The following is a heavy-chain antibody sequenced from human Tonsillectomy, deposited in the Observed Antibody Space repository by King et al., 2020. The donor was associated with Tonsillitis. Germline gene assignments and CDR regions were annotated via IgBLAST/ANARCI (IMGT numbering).Heavy chain of an antibody. J-gene: IGHJ3*02. Sequence: QLVQSGGGVVQPGRSLRLSCAASGFTFSSYGMHWVRQAPGKGLEWVAVISYDGSNKYYADSVKGRFTISRDNSKNTLYLQMNSLRAEDTAVYYCAKVTVLLWFGESPGAFDIWGQGTMVTVSS. V-gene: IGHV3-30*18. CDR2: ISYDGSNK. D-gene: IGHD3-10*01. CDR3: AKVTVLLWFGESPGAFDI. CDR1: GFTFSSYG.